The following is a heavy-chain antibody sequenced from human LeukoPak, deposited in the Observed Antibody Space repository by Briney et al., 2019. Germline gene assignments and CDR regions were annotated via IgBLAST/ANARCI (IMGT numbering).Heavy chain of an antibody. CDR2: IYYSGST. V-gene: IGHV4-39*01. CDR1: GGSISSSSYY. CDR3: ARHAVLNWFGP. D-gene: IGHD3-16*01. Sequence: NPSETLSLTCTVSGGSISSSSYYWGWIRQPPGKGLEWIGSIYYSGSTYYNPSLKSRVTISVDTSKNQFSLKLSSVTAADTAVYYCARHAVLNWFGPWGQGTLVTVSS. J-gene: IGHJ5*02.